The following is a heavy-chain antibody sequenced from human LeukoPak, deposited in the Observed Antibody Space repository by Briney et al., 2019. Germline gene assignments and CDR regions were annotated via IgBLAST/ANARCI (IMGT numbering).Heavy chain of an antibody. CDR1: GGSISSHY. V-gene: IGHV4-59*08. Sequence: SETLSLTCTVSGGSISSHYWSWIRQPPGKGLEWIGYIYYSGSTNYNPSLKSRVTISVDTSKTQFSLKLSSVTAADTALYYCARRSMAQGLDVWGKGTTVTISS. J-gene: IGHJ6*04. CDR2: IYYSGST. CDR3: ARRSMAQGLDV. D-gene: IGHD2/OR15-2a*01.